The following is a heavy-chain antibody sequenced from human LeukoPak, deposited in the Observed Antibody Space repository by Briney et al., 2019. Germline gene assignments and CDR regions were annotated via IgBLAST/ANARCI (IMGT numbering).Heavy chain of an antibody. J-gene: IGHJ4*02. V-gene: IGHV1-2*02. D-gene: IGHD2-21*02. CDR3: TRGVAVTNSRHFDL. CDR1: GYIFTDYY. Sequence: ASVKVSCKASGYIFTDYYIHWVRQTPGQGLEWMGWINPNSGGINYGQKFQGRVTMTRDTSISTTYMEVASLTSDDTAIYYCTRGVAVTNSRHFDLWGQGTLVIVSS. CDR2: INPNSGGI.